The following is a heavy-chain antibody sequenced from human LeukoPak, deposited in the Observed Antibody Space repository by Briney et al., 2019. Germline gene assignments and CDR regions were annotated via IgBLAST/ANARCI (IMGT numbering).Heavy chain of an antibody. J-gene: IGHJ6*02. CDR2: ISAYNGNT. V-gene: IGHV1-18*01. CDR1: GYTFTSYG. Sequence: GASVKVSCKASGYTFTSYGISWVRQAPGQGLEWMGWISAYNGNTNYAQKLQGRVTMTTDTSTSTAYMELRSLRSDDTAVYYCARDLDSSNPIPWAAYYYYGMDVWGQGTTVTVSS. CDR3: ARDLDSSNPIPWAAYYYYGMDV. D-gene: IGHD6-13*01.